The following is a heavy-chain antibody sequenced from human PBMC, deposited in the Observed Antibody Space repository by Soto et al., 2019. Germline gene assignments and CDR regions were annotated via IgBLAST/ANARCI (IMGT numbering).Heavy chain of an antibody. CDR3: ARDPSPLLWFGELSPYFDY. D-gene: IGHD3-10*01. J-gene: IGHJ4*02. Sequence: GGSLRLSCAASGFTFSDYYMSWIRQAPGKGLEWVSYISSSGSTIYYADSVKGRFTISRDNAKNSLYLQMNSLRAEDTAVYYCARDPSPLLWFGELSPYFDYWGQGTLVTVSS. V-gene: IGHV3-11*01. CDR1: GFTFSDYY. CDR2: ISSSGSTI.